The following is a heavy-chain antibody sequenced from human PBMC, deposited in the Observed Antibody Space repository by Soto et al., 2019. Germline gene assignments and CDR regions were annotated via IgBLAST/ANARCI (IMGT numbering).Heavy chain of an antibody. V-gene: IGHV3-21*01. J-gene: IGHJ3*02. CDR3: ARDELAAGTNYAFDI. CDR2: ISSSSSYI. Sequence: PGGSLRLSCAASGFTFSSYRMNWVRQAPGKGLEWVSSISSSSSYIYYADSVKGRFTISRDNAKNSLYLQMNSLRTEDTAVYYCARDELAAGTNYAFDIWGQGTMVTLSS. D-gene: IGHD3-10*01. CDR1: GFTFSSYR.